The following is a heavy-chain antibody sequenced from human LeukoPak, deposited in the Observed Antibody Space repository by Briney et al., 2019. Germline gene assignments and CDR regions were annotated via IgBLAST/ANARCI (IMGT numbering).Heavy chain of an antibody. CDR2: IYHSGST. CDR3: SGYFDY. CDR1: GYSISSSSY. V-gene: IGHV4-38-2*01. Sequence: PSESLSLTCAVSGYSISSSSYWGWIRQPPGMRLEWIGSIYHSGSTHYNPSLRSRVTISVETSKTQFSLKLSSVTAADTAVYCTSGYFDYWGQGALVTVSS. D-gene: IGHD3-10*01. J-gene: IGHJ4*02.